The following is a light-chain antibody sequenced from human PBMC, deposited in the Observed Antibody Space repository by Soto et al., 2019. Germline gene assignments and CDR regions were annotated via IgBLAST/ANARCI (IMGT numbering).Light chain of an antibody. CDR1: PSVSSSR. Sequence: GVTQSPSTLSLSPGERVTLSCGASPSVSSSRLAWYQQKPGQAPRLLMYDASRRAFGIPDRFSGSGSGTDFTLTISRLEPEDFAVYYCQQYGNSPITFGQGTRLEIK. J-gene: IGKJ5*01. CDR2: DAS. V-gene: IGKV3D-20*01. CDR3: QQYGNSPIT.